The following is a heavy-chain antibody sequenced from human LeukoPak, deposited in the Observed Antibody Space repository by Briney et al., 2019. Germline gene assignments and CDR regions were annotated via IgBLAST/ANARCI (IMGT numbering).Heavy chain of an antibody. CDR1: LFNFDIYP. V-gene: IGHV3-23*01. CDR3: ATGLSSGWYYFDY. Sequence: GGSLRLSCAASLFNFDIYPMTWVRQAPGKGLEWVSTISGSGATTYYADSVKGRFTISRVNSKNTVYLQMNSLSAEDTAVYYCATGLSSGWYYFDYWGQGTLVTVSS. D-gene: IGHD6-19*01. J-gene: IGHJ4*02. CDR2: ISGSGATT.